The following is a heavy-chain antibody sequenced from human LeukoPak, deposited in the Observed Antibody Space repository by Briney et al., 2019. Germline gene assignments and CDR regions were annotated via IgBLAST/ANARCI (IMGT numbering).Heavy chain of an antibody. CDR2: ISPYDSV. Sequence: RGGCLRLSCAASGFPFSSYEMNWVRQAPGKGLEWVSYISPYDSVYYADSVKGRFAISRDNAKNSLFLQMNSLRAEDTAVYYCARDGYYYDSSGWLDYWGEGTLVTVSS. CDR3: ARDGYYYDSSGWLDY. D-gene: IGHD3-22*01. J-gene: IGHJ4*02. V-gene: IGHV3-48*03. CDR1: GFPFSSYE.